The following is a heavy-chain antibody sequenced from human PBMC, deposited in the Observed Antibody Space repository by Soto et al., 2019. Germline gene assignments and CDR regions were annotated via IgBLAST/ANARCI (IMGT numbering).Heavy chain of an antibody. CDR3: ARDVGSGPSADIVVVPAAKRYYYYMDV. CDR2: INPNNGNT. Sequence: ASVKVSCKASGYTFTGYYMHWVRQAPGQGLEWMGWINPNNGNTNDAQKLQGRVTMTTDTSTSTAYMELRSLRSDDTAVYYCARDVGSGPSADIVVVPAAKRYYYYMDVWGKGTTVTVSS. CDR1: GYTFTGYY. J-gene: IGHJ6*03. D-gene: IGHD2-2*01. V-gene: IGHV1-18*04.